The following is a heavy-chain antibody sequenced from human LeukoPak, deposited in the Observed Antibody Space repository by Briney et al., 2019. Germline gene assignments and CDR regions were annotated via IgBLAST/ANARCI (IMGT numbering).Heavy chain of an antibody. CDR1: GGSISSYY. CDR2: ISYSGST. V-gene: IGHV4-59*12. CDR3: AVGVVVTHFDY. D-gene: IGHD3-22*01. J-gene: IGHJ4*02. Sequence: SETLSLTCTVSGGSISSYYWNWIRQPPGKGLEWIGYISYSGSTNYNPSLKSRVTISVDTSENQFSLKLSSVTAADTAVYYCAVGVVVTHFDYWGQGTLVTVSS.